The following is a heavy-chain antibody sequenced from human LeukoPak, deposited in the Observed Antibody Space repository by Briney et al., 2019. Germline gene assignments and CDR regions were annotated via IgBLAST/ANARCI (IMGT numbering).Heavy chain of an antibody. V-gene: IGHV1-2*02. Sequence: EASVKVSCKASGYTFTGYYMHWVRQAPGQGLEWMGWINPNSGGTNYAQKLQGRVTMTRDTSISTAYMELSRLRSDDTAVYYCARARETAYYYGMDVWGQGTTVTVTS. J-gene: IGHJ6*02. CDR1: GYTFTGYY. D-gene: IGHD1-14*01. CDR3: ARARETAYYYGMDV. CDR2: INPNSGGT.